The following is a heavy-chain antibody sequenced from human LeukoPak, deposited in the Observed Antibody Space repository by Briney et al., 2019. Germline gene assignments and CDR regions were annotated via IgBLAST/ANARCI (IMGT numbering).Heavy chain of an antibody. J-gene: IGHJ4*02. D-gene: IGHD6-13*01. CDR3: ARRAAAGTALDY. CDR1: GYTFTRYD. Sequence: ASMKVSCKASGYTFTRYDINRVRQATGQGLEWMGWMNPNSGNTGYAQKFQGRVTITRNTSINTAYMELSSLRSEDTAVYYCARRAAAGTALDYWGQGTLVTVSS. V-gene: IGHV1-8*03. CDR2: MNPNSGNT.